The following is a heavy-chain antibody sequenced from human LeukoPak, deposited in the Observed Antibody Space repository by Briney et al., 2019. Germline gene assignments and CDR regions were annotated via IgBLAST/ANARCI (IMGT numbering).Heavy chain of an antibody. V-gene: IGHV4-39*01. J-gene: IGHJ4*02. CDR3: TTLDIRRYSEIEN. CDR2: IYYAGDT. D-gene: IGHD2-2*03. CDR1: GGSVSSSSYY. Sequence: SETLSLNCTVSGGSVSSSSYYWGWIRQAPGKGLECIGTIYYAGDTYYNPSLKTRVTISVDTSKNQFSLKLRSVSAADTAVYFCTTLDIRRYSEIENWGQGTLVIVSS.